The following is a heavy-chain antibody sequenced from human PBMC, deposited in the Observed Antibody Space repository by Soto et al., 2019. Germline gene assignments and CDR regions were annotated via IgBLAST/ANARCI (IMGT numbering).Heavy chain of an antibody. J-gene: IGHJ4*01. CDR2: IIPLFGIL. D-gene: IGHD3-10*01. CDR1: GGTFSNHL. CDR3: ASGSLYGSGSYPVDY. Sequence: QVQLVQSGAEVKKPGSSVNVSCKASGGTFSNHLISWVRQAPGQGLEWMGTIIPLFGILNYAQKLQGRVTNSSDKSTSTAYMELSSLRSDDTAVYYCASGSLYGSGSYPVDYWGQGTLVTVSS. V-gene: IGHV1-69*02.